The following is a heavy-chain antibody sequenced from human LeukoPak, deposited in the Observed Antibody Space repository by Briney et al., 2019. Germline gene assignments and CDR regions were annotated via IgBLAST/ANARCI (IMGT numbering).Heavy chain of an antibody. CDR1: GFTFSSYA. J-gene: IGHJ6*02. D-gene: IGHD2-2*02. Sequence: GGSLRLSCAASGFTFSSYAMSWVRQAPGKGLEWVSAISGSGGSTYYADAVKGRFTISRDNSKNTLYLQMNSLRAEDTAVYYCARTYCSSTSCYKINYYYYGMDVWGQGTTVTVSS. CDR2: ISGSGGST. V-gene: IGHV3-23*01. CDR3: ARTYCSSTSCYKINYYYYGMDV.